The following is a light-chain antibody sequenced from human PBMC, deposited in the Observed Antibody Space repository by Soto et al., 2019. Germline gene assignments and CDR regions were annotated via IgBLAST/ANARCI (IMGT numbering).Light chain of an antibody. Sequence: DIQMTQSPSTLSASVGDRVTITCRASQSISSWLAWYQQKPGKAPKLLIYDVSSLEGGVPSRFSGSGSGTEFTLSISSLQPDDFATYYCQQYKSFWTFGQGTKVEI. V-gene: IGKV1-5*01. J-gene: IGKJ1*01. CDR2: DVS. CDR3: QQYKSFWT. CDR1: QSISSW.